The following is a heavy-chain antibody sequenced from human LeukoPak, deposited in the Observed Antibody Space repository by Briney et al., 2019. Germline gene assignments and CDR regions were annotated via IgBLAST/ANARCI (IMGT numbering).Heavy chain of an antibody. CDR3: ARRSEFDYTQYHYFGL. V-gene: IGHV4-39*01. J-gene: IGHJ4*02. Sequence: PSETLSLTCTVSGGSIDSRSYYWDWIRQAPGKGLEWIGTIYHSGSTEYNPSLKSRVAIFVDTSTNQFYLILPSVAAADTGGYYCARRSEFDYTQYHYFGLWGQGALVTVSS. CDR2: IYHSGST. D-gene: IGHD3-3*01. CDR1: GGSIDSRSYY.